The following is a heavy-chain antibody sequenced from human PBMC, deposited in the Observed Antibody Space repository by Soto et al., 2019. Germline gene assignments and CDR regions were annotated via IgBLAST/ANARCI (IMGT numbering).Heavy chain of an antibody. CDR2: ISATGTT. Sequence: QVQLQESGPGLVEPSETLSLTCTVSGDSMSSYYWSWIRQSAEKGLEWIGRISATGTTTYIPSLKSRITLSVDTSKNQFSLNLKFVTAADTAVYFCASDQSVAADFWGQGTVVTVS. V-gene: IGHV4-4*07. CDR3: ASDQSVAADF. J-gene: IGHJ3*01. D-gene: IGHD2-21*01. CDR1: GDSMSSYY.